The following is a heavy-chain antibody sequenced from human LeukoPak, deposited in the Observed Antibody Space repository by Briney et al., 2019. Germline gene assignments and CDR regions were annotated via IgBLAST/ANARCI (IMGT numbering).Heavy chain of an antibody. J-gene: IGHJ5*02. CDR2: INHSGST. CDR1: GGSFSGYY. D-gene: IGHD6-19*01. Sequence: PSETLSLTCAVYGGSFSGYYWSWIRQPPGKGLEWIGEINHSGSTNYNPSLKSRVTISVDTSKNQFSLKLSSVTAADTAVYYCARDTVAVAPRNWFDPWGQGTLVTVSS. CDR3: ARDTVAVAPRNWFDP. V-gene: IGHV4-34*01.